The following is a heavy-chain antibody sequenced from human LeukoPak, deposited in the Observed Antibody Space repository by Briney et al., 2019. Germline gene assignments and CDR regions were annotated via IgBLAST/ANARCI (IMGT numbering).Heavy chain of an antibody. J-gene: IGHJ4*02. CDR3: ARIRCGHSGSVCYNH. V-gene: IGHV4-34*01. Sequence: SSETLSLTCGVFGVSINDYYWSWIRQSPGKGLEWIGEISHTEGTRYNPSLEGRVTMSVGTSENQLSLKLIFVTAADTAVYYCARIRCGHSGSVCYNHWGLGTLVTVSS. CDR1: GVSINDYY. CDR2: ISHTEGT. D-gene: IGHD3-9*01.